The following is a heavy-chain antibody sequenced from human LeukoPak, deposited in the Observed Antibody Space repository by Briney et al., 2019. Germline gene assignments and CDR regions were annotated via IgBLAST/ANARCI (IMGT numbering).Heavy chain of an antibody. D-gene: IGHD3-10*01. J-gene: IGHJ4*02. CDR2: IYSGGST. V-gene: IGHV3-53*04. CDR3: ARVHYYGSGSYYWRAIDY. CDR1: GFTVSSNY. Sequence: GGSLRLSCAASGFTVSSNYMSWVRQAPGKGLEWVSVIYSGGSTYYADSVKGRFTISRHNSKNTLYLQMNSLRAEDTAVYYCARVHYYGSGSYYWRAIDYWAREPWSPSPQ.